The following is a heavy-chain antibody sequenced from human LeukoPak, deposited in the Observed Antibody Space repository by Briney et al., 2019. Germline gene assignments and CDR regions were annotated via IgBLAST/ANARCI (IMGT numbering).Heavy chain of an antibody. J-gene: IGHJ5*02. CDR1: GFSFNYYN. V-gene: IGHV3-21*01. D-gene: IGHD2-2*01. CDR2: ISPKSDFI. Sequence: PGGSLKLSCAGSGFSFNYYNMNWVRQAPGKGLEWVSSISPKSDFIYYSDSVRGRFTISRDNAENSLYLQMNSLRAEDMAVYYCARADCSSSTCYLRRSWFDPWGQGTLVTVSS. CDR3: ARADCSSSTCYLRRSWFDP.